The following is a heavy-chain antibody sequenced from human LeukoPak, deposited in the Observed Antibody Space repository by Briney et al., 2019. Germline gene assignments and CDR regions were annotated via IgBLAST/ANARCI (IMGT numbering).Heavy chain of an antibody. CDR3: AREKEQLVDY. CDR1: GHTFTSYY. V-gene: IGHV1-46*01. CDR2: INPSGGST. D-gene: IGHD6-13*01. J-gene: IGHJ4*02. Sequence: ASVKVSCKASGHTFTSYYMHWVRQAPGQGLEWKGIINPSGGSTSYAQKFQGRVTMTTDTSTSTAYMELRSLRSDDTAVYYCAREKEQLVDYWGQGTLVTVSS.